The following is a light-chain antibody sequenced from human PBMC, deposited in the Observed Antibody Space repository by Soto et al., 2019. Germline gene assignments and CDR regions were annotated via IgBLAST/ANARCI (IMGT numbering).Light chain of an antibody. CDR2: GAS. CDR1: QSVSTSY. Sequence: EIVLTQSPGTLSLSPGERATHSCRASQSVSTSYLAWYQQKPGQAPRLLIYGASSRATGIPDRFSGSGSGTDFTLTISRLEPEDFAVYYCQQYGSSPFTFGPGTQVDIK. CDR3: QQYGSSPFT. J-gene: IGKJ3*01. V-gene: IGKV3-20*01.